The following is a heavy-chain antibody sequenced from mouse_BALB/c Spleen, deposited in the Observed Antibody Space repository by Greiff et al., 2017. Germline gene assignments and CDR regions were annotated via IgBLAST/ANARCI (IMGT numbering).Heavy chain of an antibody. CDR3: ARGGMITPGAY. CDR2: INPNNGGT. CDR1: GYTFTDYN. Sequence: VQLQQSGPELVKPGASVKIPCKASGYTFTDYNMDWVKQSHGKSLEWIGDINPNNGGTSYNQKFKGKATLTVDKSSSTAFMHLNSLTSEDSAVYYCARGGMITPGAYWGQGTLVTVSA. D-gene: IGHD2-4*01. J-gene: IGHJ3*01. V-gene: IGHV1-18*01.